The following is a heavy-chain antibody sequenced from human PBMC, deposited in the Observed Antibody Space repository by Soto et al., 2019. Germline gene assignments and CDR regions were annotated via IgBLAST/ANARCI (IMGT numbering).Heavy chain of an antibody. J-gene: IGHJ6*02. V-gene: IGHV4-34*01. CDR2: INHSGST. CDR1: GGSFSGYY. CDR3: ARGLGYCSSTSCYYYYYYGMDV. D-gene: IGHD2-2*01. Sequence: QVQLQQWGAGLLKPSETLCLTCAVYGGSFSGYYWSWIRQPPGKGLEWIGEINHSGSTNYNPSLKSRVTISVDTSKNQFSLKLSSVTAADTAVYYCARGLGYCSSTSCYYYYYYGMDVWGQGTTVTVSS.